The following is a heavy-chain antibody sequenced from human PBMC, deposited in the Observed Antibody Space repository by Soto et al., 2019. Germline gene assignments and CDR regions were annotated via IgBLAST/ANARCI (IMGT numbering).Heavy chain of an antibody. J-gene: IGHJ6*02. CDR3: ARHLAMRVVDSMDV. Sequence: SETLSLTCTVSGGSISSSSYYWGWIRQPPGKGLEWIGSIYYSGSTYYNPSLKSRVTISVDTSKNQFSLKLSSVTAADTAVYYCARHLAMRVVDSMDVCGQGTSVTVSS. V-gene: IGHV4-39*01. CDR2: IYYSGST. CDR1: GGSISSSSYY. D-gene: IGHD3-22*01.